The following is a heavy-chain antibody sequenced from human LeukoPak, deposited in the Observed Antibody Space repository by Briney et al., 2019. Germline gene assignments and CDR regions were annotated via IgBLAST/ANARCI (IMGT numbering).Heavy chain of an antibody. J-gene: IGHJ4*02. CDR3: ARGRGSVLRYFDWLSTFDY. V-gene: IGHV1-18*01. D-gene: IGHD3-9*01. Sequence: ASVKVSCKASGYTFTSYGISWVRQAPGQGPEWMGWISAYNGNTNYAQKLQGRVTMTTDTSTSTAYMELRSLRSDDTAVYYCARGRGSVLRYFDWLSTFDYWGQGTLVTVSS. CDR1: GYTFTSYG. CDR2: ISAYNGNT.